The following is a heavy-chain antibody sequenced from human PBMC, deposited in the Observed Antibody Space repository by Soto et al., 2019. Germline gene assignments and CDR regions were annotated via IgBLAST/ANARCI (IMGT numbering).Heavy chain of an antibody. CDR2: ISGSGTGT. Sequence: EVQLLESGGGLVQPGGSLRLSCAASGFTFRNYPMSWVRQAPGKGLEWVSAISGSGTGTYYADSVKGQFTISRDNSKNTLYLQMNSLRAEDTAVYYCAKCLIGNYESFDYWGQGTLVTVSS. CDR1: GFTFRNYP. D-gene: IGHD1-7*01. CDR3: AKCLIGNYESFDY. V-gene: IGHV3-23*01. J-gene: IGHJ4*02.